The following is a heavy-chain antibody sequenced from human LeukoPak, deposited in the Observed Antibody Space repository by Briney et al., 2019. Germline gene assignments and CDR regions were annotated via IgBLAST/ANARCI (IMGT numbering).Heavy chain of an antibody. V-gene: IGHV4-4*07. CDR1: GGSISSYY. CDR3: ARDQRYFLPDKYYYYYGMDV. D-gene: IGHD3-9*01. J-gene: IGHJ6*02. CDR2: IYTSGST. Sequence: SETLSLTCTVSGGSISSYYWSWIRQPAGKGLEWIGRIYTSGSTNYNPSLKSRVTMSVDTSKNQFSLRLSSVTAADTAVYYCARDQRYFLPDKYYYYYGMDVWGQGTTVTVSS.